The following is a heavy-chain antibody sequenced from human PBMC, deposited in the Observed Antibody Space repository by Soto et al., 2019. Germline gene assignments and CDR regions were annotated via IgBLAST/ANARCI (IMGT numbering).Heavy chain of an antibody. CDR3: ASTAYYDILTGYLDAFDI. J-gene: IGHJ3*02. CDR2: MNPNSGNT. D-gene: IGHD3-9*01. CDR1: GYTFTSYD. Sequence: ASVKVSCKASGYTFTSYDINWVRQATGQGLEWMGWMNPNSGNTGYAQKFQGRVTMTRNTSISTAYMGLSSLRSEDTAVYYCASTAYYDILTGYLDAFDIWGQGTMVTVSS. V-gene: IGHV1-8*01.